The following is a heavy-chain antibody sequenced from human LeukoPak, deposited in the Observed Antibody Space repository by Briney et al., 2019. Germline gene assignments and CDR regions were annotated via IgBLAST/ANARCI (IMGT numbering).Heavy chain of an antibody. Sequence: SETLSLTCAVYGGSFSGYYWSWIRQPPGKGLEWNGEINHSGSTNYNPSLKSRVTISVDTSKNQFSLKLSSVTAADTAVYYCAREAFRFDYWGQGTLVTVSS. V-gene: IGHV4-34*01. CDR1: GGSFSGYY. CDR2: INHSGST. J-gene: IGHJ4*02. CDR3: AREAFRFDY.